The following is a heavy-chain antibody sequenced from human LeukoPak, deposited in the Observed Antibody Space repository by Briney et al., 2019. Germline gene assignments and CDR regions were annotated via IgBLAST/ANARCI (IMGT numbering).Heavy chain of an antibody. CDR2: ISSSGSTI. J-gene: IGHJ4*02. Sequence: GGSLRPSCAASGFTFSSYEMNWVRQAPGKGLEWVSYISSSGSTIYYADSVKGRFTISRDNAKKSLYLQMNSLRAEDTAVYYCARESSGTPDYWGQGTLVTVSS. D-gene: IGHD3-22*01. V-gene: IGHV3-48*03. CDR1: GFTFSSYE. CDR3: ARESSGTPDY.